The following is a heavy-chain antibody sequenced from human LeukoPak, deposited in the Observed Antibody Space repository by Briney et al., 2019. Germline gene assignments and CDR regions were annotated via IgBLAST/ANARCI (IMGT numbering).Heavy chain of an antibody. CDR2: IYYSGST. J-gene: IGHJ4*02. D-gene: IGHD3-3*01. V-gene: IGHV4-59*08. CDR1: GGSISSYY. CDR3: ARHIHYDFWSGYLSTLYYFDY. Sequence: SETLSLTCTVSGGSISSYYWSWIRQPPGKGLEWIGYIYYSGSTYYNPSLKSRVTISVDTSKNQFSLKLSSVTAADTAVYYCARHIHYDFWSGYLSTLYYFDYWGQGTLVTVSS.